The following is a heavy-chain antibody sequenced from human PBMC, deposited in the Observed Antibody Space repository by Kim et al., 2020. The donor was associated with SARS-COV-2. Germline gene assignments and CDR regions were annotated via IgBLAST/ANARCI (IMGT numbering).Heavy chain of an antibody. J-gene: IGHJ4*02. Sequence: YAAPVKGRFTISRDDSKNTLYLQMNSLKPEDTAVYYCTTADLWLREDFDYWGQGTLVTVSS. V-gene: IGHV3-15*01. D-gene: IGHD5-12*01. CDR3: TTADLWLREDFDY.